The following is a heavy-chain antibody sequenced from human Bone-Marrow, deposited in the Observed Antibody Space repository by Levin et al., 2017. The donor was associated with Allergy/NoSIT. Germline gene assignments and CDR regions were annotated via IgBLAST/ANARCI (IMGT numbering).Heavy chain of an antibody. J-gene: IGHJ6*02. CDR2: MSWNSGTI. Sequence: PGGSLRLSCAASGFTFDDYAMHWVRQVPGKGLEWVSGMSWNSGTIGYADSVKGRFTISRDNAQNSLYLEMNSLRREDTGFYYCVKDIGGYRSRFDWDKDYGMDVWGQGTTVTVSS. V-gene: IGHV3-9*01. CDR3: VKDIGGYRSRFDWDKDYGMDV. CDR1: GFTFDDYA. D-gene: IGHD6-19*01.